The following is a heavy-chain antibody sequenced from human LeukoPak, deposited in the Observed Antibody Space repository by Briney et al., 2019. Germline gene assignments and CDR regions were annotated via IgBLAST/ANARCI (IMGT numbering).Heavy chain of an antibody. D-gene: IGHD6-19*01. V-gene: IGHV3-64*01. Sequence: GGSLRLSCAASGFTFSSYAVHWVRQAPGKGLEYVSAISSNGGSTYYANSVKGRFTISRDNSKNTLYLQMNSLRAEDTAVYYCVRSSGRPDSWGQGTLVTVSS. CDR3: VRSSGRPDS. CDR1: GFTFSSYA. CDR2: ISSNGGST. J-gene: IGHJ5*02.